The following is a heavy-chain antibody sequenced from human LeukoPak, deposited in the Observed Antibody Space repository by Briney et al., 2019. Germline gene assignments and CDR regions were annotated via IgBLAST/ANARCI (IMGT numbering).Heavy chain of an antibody. CDR2: TYYSGST. J-gene: IGHJ4*02. CDR1: GGSISSSSYY. D-gene: IGHD2-15*01. Sequence: PSETLSLTCTVSGGSISSSSYYRGWIRQPPGKGLECIGSTYYSGSTYYNPSLKSRVTISVDTSKNQFSLKLSSVTAADTAVCYCARQTLDCSGGSCYGYFDYWGQGTLVTVSS. V-gene: IGHV4-39*01. CDR3: ARQTLDCSGGSCYGYFDY.